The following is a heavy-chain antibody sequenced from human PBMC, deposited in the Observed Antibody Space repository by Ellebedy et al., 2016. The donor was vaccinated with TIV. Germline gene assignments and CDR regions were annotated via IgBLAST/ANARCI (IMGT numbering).Heavy chain of an antibody. CDR1: GFTFSSYA. Sequence: GESLKISCAASGFTFSSYAMSWVRQAPGKGLEWVSAISGSGGSTYFADSVKGRFTISRDNSKNTLYLQMNSLKTEDTAVYYCTTDPVSEDSSGLVLDYWGQGTLVTVSS. CDR3: TTDPVSEDSSGLVLDY. V-gene: IGHV3-23*01. J-gene: IGHJ4*02. D-gene: IGHD3-22*01. CDR2: ISGSGGST.